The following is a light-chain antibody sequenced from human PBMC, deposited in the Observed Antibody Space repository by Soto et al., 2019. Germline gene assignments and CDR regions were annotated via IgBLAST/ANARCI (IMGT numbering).Light chain of an antibody. J-gene: IGLJ1*01. Sequence: QSVLTQPPSVSGAPGQRVTISCTGSSSNIGAGRDVHWYQQLPGKAPKLLIYGDSNRPSGVSNRFSGSKSGNTASLTISGLQAEDEADYYCSSYTSSSTLYVFGTGTKLTVL. CDR1: SSNIGAGRD. V-gene: IGLV1-40*01. CDR2: GDS. CDR3: SSYTSSSTLYV.